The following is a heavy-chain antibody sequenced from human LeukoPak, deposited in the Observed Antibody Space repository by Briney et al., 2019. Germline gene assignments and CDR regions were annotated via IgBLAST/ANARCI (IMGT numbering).Heavy chain of an antibody. Sequence: GGSLRLSCAGSGFNFSTYEMNWVRQAPGKGLEWLSYITSSGGTIYYAESVKGRFTISRDNAKNSVYLQMNNLRAEDTAVYYCAREDYWGQVTLVTVSS. CDR2: ITSSGGTI. CDR3: AREDY. J-gene: IGHJ4*02. CDR1: GFNFSTYE. V-gene: IGHV3-48*03.